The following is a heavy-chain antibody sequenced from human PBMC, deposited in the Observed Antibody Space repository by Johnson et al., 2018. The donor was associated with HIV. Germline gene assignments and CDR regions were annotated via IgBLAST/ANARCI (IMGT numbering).Heavy chain of an antibody. D-gene: IGHD5-24*01. J-gene: IGHJ3*02. CDR2: IYSGGST. V-gene: IGHV3-NL1*01. CDR1: GFTFSSYA. CDR3: AREWLYGFDI. Sequence: HVHLLESGGGVVQPGSSLRLSCAAPGFTFSSYAMHWVRQAPGKGLEWVSVIYSGGSTYYADSVKGRFTISRDNSKNTLYLQMNRLRAEDTAVYYCAREWLYGFDIWGQGTMVTVSS.